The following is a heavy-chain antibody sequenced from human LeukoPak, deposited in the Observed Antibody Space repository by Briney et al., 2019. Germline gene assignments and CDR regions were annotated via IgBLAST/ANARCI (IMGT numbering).Heavy chain of an antibody. Sequence: GASVKVSCKASGYTFSNYGISWVRQAPGQGLEWMGWISGYNGNTNYAQNFQGRVTMTTDTSTSTVYMELRSLRSDDTAVYYCARHLRITMVRLPDYWGQGTLVTVSS. J-gene: IGHJ4*02. V-gene: IGHV1-18*01. D-gene: IGHD3-10*01. CDR1: GYTFSNYG. CDR2: ISGYNGNT. CDR3: ARHLRITMVRLPDY.